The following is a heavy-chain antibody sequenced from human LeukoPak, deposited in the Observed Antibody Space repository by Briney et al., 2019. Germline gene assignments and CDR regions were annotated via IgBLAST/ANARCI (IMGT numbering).Heavy chain of an antibody. Sequence: ASVKVSCKASGGTFSSYAISWVRQAPGQGLEWMGGIIPIFGTANYAQNFQGRVTITTDESTSTAYMELSSLRSEDTAVYYCASGMSSGYYNDGSFDYWGQGTLVTVSS. V-gene: IGHV1-69*05. J-gene: IGHJ4*02. CDR2: IIPIFGTA. D-gene: IGHD3-22*01. CDR1: GGTFSSYA. CDR3: ASGMSSGYYNDGSFDY.